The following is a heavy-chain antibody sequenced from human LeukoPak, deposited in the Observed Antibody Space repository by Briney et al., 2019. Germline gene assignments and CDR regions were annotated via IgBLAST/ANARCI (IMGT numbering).Heavy chain of an antibody. CDR3: AKVSGTMATIKGYFDY. Sequence: PGGSLRFSCAASGFTFSSYAKSWVRQAPGKGLEWVSGISGSGGGTYYADSVKGRFTISRDNSKNTLYLQMNSLRAEDTAVYYCAKVSGTMATIKGYFDYWGQGTLVTVSS. CDR2: ISGSGGGT. V-gene: IGHV3-23*01. D-gene: IGHD5-24*01. J-gene: IGHJ4*02. CDR1: GFTFSSYA.